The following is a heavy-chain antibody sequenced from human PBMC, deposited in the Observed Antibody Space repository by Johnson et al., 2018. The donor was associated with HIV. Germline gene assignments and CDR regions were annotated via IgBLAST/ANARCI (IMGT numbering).Heavy chain of an antibody. CDR3: AKCRWEATTFDDAVDI. CDR2: ISYDGSNK. V-gene: IGHV3-30-3*02. Sequence: QVQLVESGGGVVQPGRSLRLSCAASGFTFSSYAMHWVRQAPGKGLEGVAVISYDGSNKYSEDSVKGRFSISRDNSENTVYLQMNSLRAEDTAVYYCAKCRWEATTFDDAVDIWGQGSMVTVSS. D-gene: IGHD1-26*01. J-gene: IGHJ3*02. CDR1: GFTFSSYA.